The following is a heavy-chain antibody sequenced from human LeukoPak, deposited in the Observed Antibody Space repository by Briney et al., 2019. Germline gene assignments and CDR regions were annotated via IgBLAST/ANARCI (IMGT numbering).Heavy chain of an antibody. Sequence: PGGSLKLSCAASGFTFSGSAMHWVRQASGKGLEWVGRIRSKANSYATVYAASVKGRFTISRDDSKNTAYLQMSSLKTEDTAVYYCTSLAYGSGSYYIAGYYWGQGTLVTVSS. V-gene: IGHV3-73*01. CDR2: IRSKANSYAT. CDR3: TSLAYGSGSYYIAGYY. CDR1: GFTFSGSA. D-gene: IGHD3-10*01. J-gene: IGHJ4*02.